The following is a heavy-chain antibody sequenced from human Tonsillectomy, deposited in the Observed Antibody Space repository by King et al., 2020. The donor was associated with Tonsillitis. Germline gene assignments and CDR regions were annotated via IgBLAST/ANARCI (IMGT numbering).Heavy chain of an antibody. Sequence: VQLVESGAEVKKPGESLKLSCKGSGYGFTNYWIAWVRQMPGKGLEWMGIIYPGDSDTMYSPSFQGQVTISADKSISTAYLQWSSLKASDTAMYYCARRPSGQLWFDYWGQGTLVTVSS. D-gene: IGHD5-18*01. CDR2: IYPGDSDT. CDR1: GYGFTNYW. J-gene: IGHJ4*02. CDR3: ARRPSGQLWFDY. V-gene: IGHV5-51*03.